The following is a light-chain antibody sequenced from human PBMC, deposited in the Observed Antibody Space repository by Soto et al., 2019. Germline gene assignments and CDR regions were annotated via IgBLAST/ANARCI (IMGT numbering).Light chain of an antibody. CDR1: QTLRRT. CDR3: QQHNQWPIT. J-gene: IGKJ5*01. V-gene: IGKV3D-15*01. CDR2: YIS. Sequence: EIVLMQSPGTLSLSPGERATLSCRASQTLRRTYIAWYQQKPGQAPRVLIYYISTRATGIPARFSGSGSGTEFTLTINSLQSEDSAVYYCQQHNQWPITFGQGTRLEI.